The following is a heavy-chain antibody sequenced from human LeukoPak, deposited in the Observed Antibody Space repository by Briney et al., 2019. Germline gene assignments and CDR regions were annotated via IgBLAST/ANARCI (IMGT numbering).Heavy chain of an antibody. V-gene: IGHV3-23*01. CDR1: GFTLXXYA. Sequence: GSLRLSCXXSGFTLXXYAMSWVREAPGKGREWVSAVSGSGGGTFYADSVKGRFTISRDNSNNTLYLQMNSLRAEDTAVYYCTKRGSDYAVYWGQGTLVTVSS. CDR2: VSGSGGGT. J-gene: IGHJ4*02. CDR3: TKRGSDYAVY. D-gene: IGHD6-25*01.